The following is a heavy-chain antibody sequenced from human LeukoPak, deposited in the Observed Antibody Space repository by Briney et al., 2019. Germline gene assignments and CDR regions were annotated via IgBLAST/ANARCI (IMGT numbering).Heavy chain of an antibody. Sequence: NPSETLSLTCAVYGGSFSGYYWSWIRQPPGKGLEWIGEINHSGSTNCNPSLKSRVTISVDTSKNQFSLKLSSVTAADTAVYYCARTTLDKLYYYDSSGYRWFDPWGQGTLVTVSS. V-gene: IGHV4-34*01. CDR3: ARTTLDKLYYYDSSGYRWFDP. J-gene: IGHJ5*02. CDR1: GGSFSGYY. D-gene: IGHD3-22*01. CDR2: INHSGST.